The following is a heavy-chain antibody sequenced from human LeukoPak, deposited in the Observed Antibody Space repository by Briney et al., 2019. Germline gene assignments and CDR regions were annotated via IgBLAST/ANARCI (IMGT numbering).Heavy chain of an antibody. J-gene: IGHJ6*03. CDR1: GFNFNDYD. CDR2: INWNSVHI. D-gene: IGHD3-16*01. Sequence: GGSLRLSCAASGFNFNDYDINWVRQVPGKGLEWVSGINWNSVHIGYADSVKGRFTISRDNAKNSLYLQMNSLRAEDMALYYCAKGGGGRLIYYYYMDVWGKGTTVTVSS. CDR3: AKGGGGRLIYYYYMDV. V-gene: IGHV3-9*03.